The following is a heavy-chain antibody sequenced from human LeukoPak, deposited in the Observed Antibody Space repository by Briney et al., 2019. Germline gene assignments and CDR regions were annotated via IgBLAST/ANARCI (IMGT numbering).Heavy chain of an antibody. J-gene: IGHJ4*02. Sequence: GTSLRLSCAASGFTFDDYVMHWVRQAPGKGLEWVPSIGWNKDKILYADSLKGRFTISRDNARRSLFLQMDSLRAEDTAFYYCAKAKRNSDYLFDYWGQGTLVAVSS. CDR3: AKAKRNSDYLFDY. CDR2: IGWNKDKI. CDR1: GFTFDDYV. V-gene: IGHV3-9*01. D-gene: IGHD5-12*01.